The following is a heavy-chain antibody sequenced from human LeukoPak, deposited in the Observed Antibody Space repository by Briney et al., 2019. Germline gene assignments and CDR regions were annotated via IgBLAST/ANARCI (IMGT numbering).Heavy chain of an antibody. J-gene: IGHJ4*02. V-gene: IGHV1-18*01. D-gene: IGHD2-8*01. CDR1: GYTFTSYG. Sequence: GASVKVSXKASGYTFTSYGISWVRQAPGQGLEWMGRISAYNGNTNYAQKLQGRVTMTTDTSTSTAYMELRSLRSDDTAVYYCASRRGYCTNGVCYLDYWGQGTLVTVSS. CDR3: ASRRGYCTNGVCYLDY. CDR2: ISAYNGNT.